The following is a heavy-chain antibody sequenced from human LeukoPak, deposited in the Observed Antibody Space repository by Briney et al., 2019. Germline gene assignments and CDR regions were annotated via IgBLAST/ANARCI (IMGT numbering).Heavy chain of an antibody. V-gene: IGHV4-59*01. D-gene: IGHD3-3*01. CDR1: GGSISSCY. CDR2: IYYSGST. CDR3: ARAPRITIFGDYYYYMDV. J-gene: IGHJ6*03. Sequence: SETLSLTCTVSGGSISSCYWSWIRQPPGKGLEWIGYIYYSGSTNYNPSLKSRVTISVDTSKNQFSLKLSSVTAADTAVYYCARAPRITIFGDYYYYMDVWGKGTTVTVSS.